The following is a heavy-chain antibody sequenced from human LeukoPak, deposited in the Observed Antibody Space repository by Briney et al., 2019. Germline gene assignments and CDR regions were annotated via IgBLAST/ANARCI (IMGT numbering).Heavy chain of an antibody. CDR1: GFTFRSYE. Sequence: GGSLRLSRPASGFTFRSYEMNWVRQAPGKGLEWVSYISSSGSKIYYADSVKGRFTISRDKAKNSLYLQMNSLRAEDTAVYYCARESSCYFDYWGQGTLVTVSS. D-gene: IGHD6-6*01. CDR3: ARESSCYFDY. CDR2: ISSSGSKI. V-gene: IGHV3-48*03. J-gene: IGHJ4*02.